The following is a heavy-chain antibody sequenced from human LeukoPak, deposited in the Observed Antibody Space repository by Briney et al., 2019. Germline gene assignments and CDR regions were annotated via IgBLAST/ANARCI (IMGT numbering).Heavy chain of an antibody. Sequence: GGSLRLSCAASGFTLSSYAMSWVRQAPGKGLEWVSAISVSDDSTYYADSVKGRFTISRDNSKNTLYLQMNSLRAEDTAVYYCAKEWSDSYYFDYWGQGTLVTVSS. J-gene: IGHJ4*02. CDR1: GFTLSSYA. CDR3: AKEWSDSYYFDY. V-gene: IGHV3-23*01. D-gene: IGHD3-3*01. CDR2: ISVSDDST.